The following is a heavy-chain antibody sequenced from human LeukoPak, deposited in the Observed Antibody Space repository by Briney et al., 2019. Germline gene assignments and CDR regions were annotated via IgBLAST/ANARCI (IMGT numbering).Heavy chain of an antibody. CDR3: ARDKSLQRRNWFDP. J-gene: IGHJ5*02. V-gene: IGHV1-18*01. D-gene: IGHD6-25*01. Sequence: GASVKVSCKASGYTFTSYGISWVRQALGQGLEWMGWISAYNGNTNYAQKLQGRITMTTDTSTSTAYMELRSLRSDDTAVYYCARDKSLQRRNWFDPWGQGTLVTVSS. CDR1: GYTFTSYG. CDR2: ISAYNGNT.